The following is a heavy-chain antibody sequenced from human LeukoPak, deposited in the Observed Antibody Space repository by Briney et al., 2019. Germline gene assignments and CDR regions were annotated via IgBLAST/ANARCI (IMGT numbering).Heavy chain of an antibody. CDR3: AREDPQTRVPEGMDV. CDR1: GGSFSGHY. J-gene: IGHJ6*02. Sequence: SETLSLTCAVYGGSFSGHYWSWIRQPPGKGLEWIGEINHSGSTNYNPSLKSRVTISVDTSKNQFSLQLRSVTAADTAVYYCAREDPQTRVPEGMDVWGQGTTVTVSS. D-gene: IGHD4/OR15-4a*01. V-gene: IGHV4-34*01. CDR2: INHSGST.